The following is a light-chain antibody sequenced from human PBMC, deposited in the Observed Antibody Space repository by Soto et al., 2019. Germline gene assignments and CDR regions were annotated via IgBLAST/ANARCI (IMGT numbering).Light chain of an antibody. CDR1: KLGDKY. J-gene: IGLJ1*01. CDR3: KAWDRSTGF. V-gene: IGLV3-1*01. Sequence: SYELTQPPSVSVSPGQTASITCSGDKLGDKYVCWYHQKPGQSPVLVIYQDSNRPSGIPERFSGSNSGNTATLTISGTQPMDEADYYCKAWDRSTGFFGTGTKLTVL. CDR2: QDS.